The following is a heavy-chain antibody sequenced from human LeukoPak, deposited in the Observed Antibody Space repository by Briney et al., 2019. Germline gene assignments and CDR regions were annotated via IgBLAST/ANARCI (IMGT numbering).Heavy chain of an antibody. Sequence: GGSLRLSCAASGFTFSSYSMNWVRQAPGKGLEWVSYISSSSTIYYADSVKGRFTISRDNAKNSLYLQMNSLRAEDTAVYYCARDSHTLAVYCGGDCYSHAFDIWGQGTMVTVSS. J-gene: IGHJ3*02. CDR2: ISSSSTI. CDR3: ARDSHTLAVYCGGDCYSHAFDI. V-gene: IGHV3-48*01. CDR1: GFTFSSYS. D-gene: IGHD2-21*02.